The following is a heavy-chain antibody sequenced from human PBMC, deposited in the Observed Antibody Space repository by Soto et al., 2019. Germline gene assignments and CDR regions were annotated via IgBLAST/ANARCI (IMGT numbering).Heavy chain of an antibody. D-gene: IGHD3-3*01. CDR1: GFTFSSYW. Sequence: GGSLRLSCAASGFTFSSYWMSWVRQAPGKGLEWVANIKQDGSEKYYVDSVKGRFTISRDNAKNSLYLQMNSLRAEDTAVYYCARVLRFLEWPSGRAFDIWGQGTMVTVSS. J-gene: IGHJ3*02. CDR3: ARVLRFLEWPSGRAFDI. V-gene: IGHV3-7*03. CDR2: IKQDGSEK.